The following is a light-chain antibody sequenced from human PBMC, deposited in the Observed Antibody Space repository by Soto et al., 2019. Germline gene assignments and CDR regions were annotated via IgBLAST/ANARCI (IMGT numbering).Light chain of an antibody. CDR1: QSVNNKY. CDR2: GAT. J-gene: IGKJ1*01. Sequence: EIVLTQSPGTLYLSPEERATISCRASQSVNNKYLAWYQQKVGQTPRLLIYGATNRARGIPDRFGGSGSGKGFALTVSRREPEECGVYHCLQYGSAPWTFGHGTKV. CDR3: LQYGSAPWT. V-gene: IGKV3-20*01.